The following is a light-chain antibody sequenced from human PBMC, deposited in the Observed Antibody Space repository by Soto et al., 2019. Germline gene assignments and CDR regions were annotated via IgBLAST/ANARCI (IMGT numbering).Light chain of an antibody. CDR3: SSYSTTTTL. Sequence: VLTQPASVSGSPGQSITISCTGTSSDVGGYNAVSWYQQHPGKAPQLMIYEVSHRPSDVSNRFSGSKSGNTASLTISGLQAEDEADYYCSSYSTTTTLFGGGTKVTVL. J-gene: IGLJ2*01. V-gene: IGLV2-14*01. CDR2: EVS. CDR1: SSDVGGYNA.